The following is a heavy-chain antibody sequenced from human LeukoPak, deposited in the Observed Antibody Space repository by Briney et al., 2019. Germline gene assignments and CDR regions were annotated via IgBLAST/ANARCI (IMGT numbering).Heavy chain of an antibody. Sequence: PGGSLRLSCAASGFTFSSYEMNWVRQAPGKGLEWVSSITSSSSYIYYSDSVKGRFTISRDNAKNSMYLQMNSLRAEDTAVYYCARDTAMALDAFDIWGQGTMVTVSS. CDR2: ITSSSSYI. V-gene: IGHV3-21*01. D-gene: IGHD5-18*01. CDR3: ARDTAMALDAFDI. CDR1: GFTFSSYE. J-gene: IGHJ3*02.